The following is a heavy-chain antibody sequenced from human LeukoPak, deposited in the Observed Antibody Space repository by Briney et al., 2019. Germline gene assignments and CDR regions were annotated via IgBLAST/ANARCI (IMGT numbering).Heavy chain of an antibody. CDR2: ISGSGGDT. CDR1: GFSFSSHV. D-gene: IGHD3-22*01. Sequence: GGSLRLSCEASGFSFSSHVMHWVRQAPGKGLEWVSGISGSGGDTYYADSVKGRFTISRDNSKNTLNLQMNSLRAEDTALYYCAKDQNYESSGYYGGFDYWGQGTLVTVSS. V-gene: IGHV3-23*01. CDR3: AKDQNYESSGYYGGFDY. J-gene: IGHJ4*02.